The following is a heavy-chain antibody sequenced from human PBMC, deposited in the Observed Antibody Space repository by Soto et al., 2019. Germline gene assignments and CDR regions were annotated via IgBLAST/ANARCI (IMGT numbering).Heavy chain of an antibody. D-gene: IGHD3-16*01. Sequence: PGRALRLSCTGAGFTFSSYAMHWVRMAPGKGLEWVAVVSYDGSIENYADSVRGRFTISRDNSKNTVFLQMNSLRVEDTAVYYCAKDLYYYDFSLDDSWGQGTLVTASS. J-gene: IGHJ5*02. V-gene: IGHV3-30*04. CDR1: GFTFSSYA. CDR3: AKDLYYYDFSLDDS. CDR2: VSYDGSIE.